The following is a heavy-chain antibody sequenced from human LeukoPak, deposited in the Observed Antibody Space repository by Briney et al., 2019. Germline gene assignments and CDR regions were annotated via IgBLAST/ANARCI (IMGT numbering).Heavy chain of an antibody. CDR3: ARVQSPGWFDP. V-gene: IGHV4-4*07. J-gene: IGHJ5*02. CDR1: GGSISSYY. CDR2: IYTDENT. Sequence: SETLSLTCTVSGGSISSYYWSWIRQPAGKGLEWIGRIYTDENTNYNPSLKSRVTLSVDTSKNQFSLKLTSVTAADTGVYYCARVQSPGWFDPWGQGTLVTVSS. D-gene: IGHD4-11*01.